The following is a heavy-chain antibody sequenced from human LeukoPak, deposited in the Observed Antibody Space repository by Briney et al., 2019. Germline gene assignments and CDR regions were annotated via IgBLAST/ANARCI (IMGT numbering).Heavy chain of an antibody. CDR1: GGTFSSYA. J-gene: IGHJ4*02. D-gene: IGHD6-19*01. V-gene: IGHV1-69*13. CDR3: ARDSEQWLVRGSRSRFDY. CDR2: IIPIFGTA. Sequence: SVKVSCKASGGTFSSYAISWVRQAPGQGLEWMGGIIPIFGTANYAQKFQGRVTITADESTSTAYMELSSLRSEDTAVYYCARDSEQWLVRGSRSRFDYWGQGTLVTVSS.